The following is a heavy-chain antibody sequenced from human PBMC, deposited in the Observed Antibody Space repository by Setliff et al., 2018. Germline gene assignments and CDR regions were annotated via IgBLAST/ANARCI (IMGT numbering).Heavy chain of an antibody. J-gene: IGHJ3*02. CDR1: GYTFTRYG. CDR3: ARDRRNIVVAVVNAAFDI. V-gene: IGHV1-18*01. Sequence: ASVKVSCKASGYTFTRYGINWVRQAPGQGLEWMGWISAYNGDTNYAQNLQGRVTMTTDTSTSTAYMELRSLRSDDTAVYYCARDRRNIVVAVVNAAFDIWGQGTMVTVSS. CDR2: ISAYNGDT. D-gene: IGHD2-15*01.